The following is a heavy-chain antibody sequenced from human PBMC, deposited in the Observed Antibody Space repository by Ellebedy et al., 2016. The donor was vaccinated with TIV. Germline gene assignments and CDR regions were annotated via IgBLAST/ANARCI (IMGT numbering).Heavy chain of an antibody. Sequence: GGSLRLXCAASGFTFDDYAMHWVRQAPGKGLEWVSGISWNSGSIGYADSVKGRFTISRDNAKNSLYLQMNSLRAEDTALYYCAKGRRYWYFDLWGRGTLVTVSS. CDR1: GFTFDDYA. CDR3: AKGRRYWYFDL. V-gene: IGHV3-9*01. J-gene: IGHJ2*01. CDR2: ISWNSGSI.